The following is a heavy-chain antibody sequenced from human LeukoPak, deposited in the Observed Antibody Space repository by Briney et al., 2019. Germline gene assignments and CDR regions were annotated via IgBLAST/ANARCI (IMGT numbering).Heavy chain of an antibody. V-gene: IGHV1-2*02. J-gene: IGHJ5*02. CDR3: ARGRPLWFGATDP. Sequence: ASVKVSCKASGYTFAGYYMHWVRQAPGQGLEWMGWINPNSGGTNYAQKFQGRVTMTRDTSISTAYMELSSLRSEDTAVYYCARGRPLWFGATDPWGQGTLVAVSS. CDR2: INPNSGGT. CDR1: GYTFAGYY. D-gene: IGHD3-10*01.